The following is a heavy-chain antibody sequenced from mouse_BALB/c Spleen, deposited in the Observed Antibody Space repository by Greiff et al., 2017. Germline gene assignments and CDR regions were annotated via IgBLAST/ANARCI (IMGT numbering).Heavy chain of an antibody. V-gene: IGHV2-2*02. J-gene: IGHJ3*01. CDR2: IWSGGST. CDR3: ARNSGDGCPWFAY. D-gene: IGHD2-3*01. CDR1: GFSLTSYG. Sequence: QVQLQQSGPGLVQPSQSLSITCTVSGFSLTSYGVHWVRQSPGKGLEWLGVIWSGGSTDYNAAFISRLSTSKDNSKSHVFFKMNSLQANDTAIYYCARNSGDGCPWFAYWGQGTLVTVSA.